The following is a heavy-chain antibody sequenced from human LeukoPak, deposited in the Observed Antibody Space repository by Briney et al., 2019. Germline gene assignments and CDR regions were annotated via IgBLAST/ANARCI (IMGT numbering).Heavy chain of an antibody. V-gene: IGHV4-30-4*08. CDR2: IYYSGST. CDR3: ARSYTNLLFFDF. Sequence: KASETLSLTCTVSGGSISSGDYYWSWIRQPPGKGLEWIGYIYYSGSTYYNPSLKSRVTISVDTSKNQFSLKLSSVTAADTAVYYCARSYTNLLFFDFWGQGTLVPVSS. CDR1: GGSISSGDYY. D-gene: IGHD3-16*01. J-gene: IGHJ4*02.